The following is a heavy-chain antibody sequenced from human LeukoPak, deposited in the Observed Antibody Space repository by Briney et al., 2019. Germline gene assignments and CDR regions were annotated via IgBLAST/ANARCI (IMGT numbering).Heavy chain of an antibody. V-gene: IGHV4-30-2*01. Sequence: PSETLSLTCAVSGVSISSGGYSWSWIRQPPGKGLEWIGYIYHSGSTYYNPSLKSRVTISVDRSKNQFSLKLSSVTAADTAVYYCARVRDSSGYYYFDYWGQGTLVTVSS. CDR3: ARVRDSSGYYYFDY. CDR1: GVSISSGGYS. D-gene: IGHD3-22*01. J-gene: IGHJ4*02. CDR2: IYHSGST.